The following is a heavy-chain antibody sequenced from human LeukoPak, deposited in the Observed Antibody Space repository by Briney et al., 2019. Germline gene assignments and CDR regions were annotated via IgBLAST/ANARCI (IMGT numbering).Heavy chain of an antibody. CDR3: ARGYSSSWKYFDY. Sequence: PSETLSLTCTVSGGSISNYWWSWIRQPPGKGLEWIGYVFDSGGTNYNPSLKGRVTISVDTSKKQFSLKLSSVTAADTAVCYCARGYSSSWKYFDYWGQGTLVTVSS. D-gene: IGHD6-13*01. J-gene: IGHJ4*02. V-gene: IGHV4-59*01. CDR1: GGSISNYW. CDR2: VFDSGGT.